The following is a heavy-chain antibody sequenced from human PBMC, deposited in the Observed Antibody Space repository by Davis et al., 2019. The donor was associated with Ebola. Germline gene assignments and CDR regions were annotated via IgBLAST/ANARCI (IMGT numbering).Heavy chain of an antibody. V-gene: IGHV4-34*01. CDR1: GGSFSGYY. CDR2: INHSGST. Sequence: SETLSLTCAVYGGSFSGYYWSWIRQPPGKGLEWIGEINHSGSTNYNPSLKSRVTISVDTPKNQFSLKLSSVTAADTAVYYCARGRYQWLRSIDYWGQGTLVTVSS. J-gene: IGHJ4*02. CDR3: ARGRYQWLRSIDY. D-gene: IGHD5-12*01.